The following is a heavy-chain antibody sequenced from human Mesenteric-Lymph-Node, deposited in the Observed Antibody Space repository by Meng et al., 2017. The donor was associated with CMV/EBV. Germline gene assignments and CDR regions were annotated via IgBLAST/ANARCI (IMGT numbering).Heavy chain of an antibody. CDR3: ARGSSYDILTGYFDY. Sequence: QVQLHQWGARLLKPSETLSVTCAVYGGSFSGYYWNWIRQSPEKGLEWIGEINHSGSTTYNPSFTSRIIISVDTSTNQISLNMSSVTAADTAAYYCARGSSYDILTGYFDYWGQGALVTAPQ. V-gene: IGHV4-34*01. CDR2: INHSGST. J-gene: IGHJ4*02. CDR1: GGSFSGYY. D-gene: IGHD3-9*01.